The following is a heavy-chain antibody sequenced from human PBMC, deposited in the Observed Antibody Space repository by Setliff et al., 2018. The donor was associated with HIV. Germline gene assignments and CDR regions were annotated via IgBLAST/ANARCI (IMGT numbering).Heavy chain of an antibody. CDR3: ARVLLRTNPLYGVASNWFDP. Sequence: GGSLRLSCAASGFTFSDFWMYWVRQAPGKGLEWVANISPEGNKKYYVGSVKGRFTSSRDNAKSSLFLQMSGLRPEDTAVYYCARVLLRTNPLYGVASNWFDPWGQG. J-gene: IGHJ5*02. V-gene: IGHV3-7*03. CDR1: GFTFSDFW. CDR2: ISPEGNKK. D-gene: IGHD2-8*01.